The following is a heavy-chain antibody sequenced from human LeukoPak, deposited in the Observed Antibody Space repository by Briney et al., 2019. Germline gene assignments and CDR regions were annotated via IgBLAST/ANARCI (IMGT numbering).Heavy chain of an antibody. CDR2: IYHSGST. V-gene: IGHV4-38-2*01. J-gene: IGHJ5*02. CDR1: GYSISSGYY. CDR3: ARHSNPGVALATLSNWFDP. D-gene: IGHD2/OR15-2a*01. Sequence: SETLSLTCAVSGYSISSGYYWGWIRQPPGKGLEWIGSIYHSGSTYYNPSLKSRVIISVDTSKNQFSLKLSSVTAADTAVYYCARHSNPGVALATLSNWFDPWGQGTLVTVSS.